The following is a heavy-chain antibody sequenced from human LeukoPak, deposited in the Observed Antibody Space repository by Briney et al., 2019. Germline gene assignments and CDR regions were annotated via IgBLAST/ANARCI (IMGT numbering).Heavy chain of an antibody. D-gene: IGHD4-17*01. J-gene: IGHJ4*02. Sequence: PSETLSLTCIVSGGSISSSGSYWGWIRQPPGKGLEWIGSISYSGSTYYNPSLRSRVSISLDTSKNQFSLKVSSVTAADTAVYFCARRYGDHNFDYWGQGTLVTVSS. V-gene: IGHV4-39*01. CDR1: GGSISSSGSY. CDR2: ISYSGST. CDR3: ARRYGDHNFDY.